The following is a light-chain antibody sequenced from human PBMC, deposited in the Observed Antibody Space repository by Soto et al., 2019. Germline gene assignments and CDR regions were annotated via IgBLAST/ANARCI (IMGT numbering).Light chain of an antibody. J-gene: IGKJ1*01. Sequence: AIRMTQSPSSFSASTGDRVTITCRASQGISSYLAWYQQKPGKAPKLLIYAASTLQSGVPSRFSGSGSGTDFPLTSSCLQSEYFATYYCQQYYSYPHTFGQGTKVEIK. CDR1: QGISSY. CDR3: QQYYSYPHT. CDR2: AAS. V-gene: IGKV1-8*01.